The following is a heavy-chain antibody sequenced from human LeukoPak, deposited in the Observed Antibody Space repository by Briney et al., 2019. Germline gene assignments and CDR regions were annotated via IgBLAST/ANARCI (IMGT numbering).Heavy chain of an antibody. CDR1: GGSISNYY. CDR3: ARAHQDSSGWYFDY. D-gene: IGHD3-22*01. J-gene: IGHJ4*02. Sequence: SETLSLTCTVSGGSISNYYWSWIRQPPGKGLEWIGYIYYSGSTNYNPSLKSRVTISVDTSKNQFSLKLSSVTAADTAVYYCARAHQDSSGWYFDYWGQGTLVTVSS. CDR2: IYYSGST. V-gene: IGHV4-59*08.